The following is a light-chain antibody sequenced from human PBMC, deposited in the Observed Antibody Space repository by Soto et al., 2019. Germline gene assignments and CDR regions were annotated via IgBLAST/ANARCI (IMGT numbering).Light chain of an antibody. CDR3: QQRSNWPPIT. J-gene: IGKJ5*01. CDR2: DAS. Sequence: EIVLTQSPGTLSLSPGERATLSCRASQSVASSYLAWYQQKPGQAPRLLIYDASNRATGIPARFSGSGSGTDLTLTISSLETEDFAVYYCQQRSNWPPITFGQGTRLEIK. CDR1: QSVASSY. V-gene: IGKV3-11*01.